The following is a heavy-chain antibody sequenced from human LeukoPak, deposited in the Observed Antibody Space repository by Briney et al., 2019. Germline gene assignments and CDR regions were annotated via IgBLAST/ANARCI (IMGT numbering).Heavy chain of an antibody. V-gene: IGHV4-59*01. CDR3: ARVIGGRMFGQYSSGWYLDH. CDR2: IYYSGSI. Sequence: SETLSLTCTVSGGSISSYYWSWIRQPPGKGLEWIGHIYYSGSINYNPSLKSRVTISPDTSKNQFSLKLSSVTAADTAVYYCARVIGGRMFGQYSSGWYLDHWGQGTLVTVSS. CDR1: GGSISSYY. J-gene: IGHJ4*02. D-gene: IGHD6-19*01.